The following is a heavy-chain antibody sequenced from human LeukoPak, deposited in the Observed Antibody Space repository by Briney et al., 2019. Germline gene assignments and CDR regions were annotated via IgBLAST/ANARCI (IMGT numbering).Heavy chain of an antibody. CDR2: IIPILGIA. CDR3: ARDLLYNWFDP. CDR1: GGTFSSYA. Sequence: SVKVSFKASGGTFSSYAISWVRQAPGQGLEWMGRIIPILGIANYAQKFQGRVTITADKSTSTAYMELSSLRSEDTAVYYCARDLLYNWFDPWGQGTLVTVSS. V-gene: IGHV1-69*04. J-gene: IGHJ5*02. D-gene: IGHD2-15*01.